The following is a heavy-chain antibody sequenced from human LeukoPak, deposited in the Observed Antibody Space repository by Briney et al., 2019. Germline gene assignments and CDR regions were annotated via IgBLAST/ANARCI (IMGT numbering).Heavy chain of an antibody. J-gene: IGHJ4*02. Sequence: GGSLRLSCAASGSTFSSYGMHWVRQAPGKGLEWVAVIWYDGSNKYYADSVKGRFTISRDNSKNTLYLQMNSLRAEDTAVYYCAKTRNQQEMATAYFDYWGQGTLVTVSS. CDR1: GSTFSSYG. CDR2: IWYDGSNK. D-gene: IGHD5-24*01. CDR3: AKTRNQQEMATAYFDY. V-gene: IGHV3-33*06.